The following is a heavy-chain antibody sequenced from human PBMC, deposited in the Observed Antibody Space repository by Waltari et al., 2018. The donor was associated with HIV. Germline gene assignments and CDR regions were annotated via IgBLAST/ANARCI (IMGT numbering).Heavy chain of an antibody. Sequence: QVQLQQWGAGLLKPSETLSLTCAVYAGSVSGYYWSWLRRPPGKGLEWIGEINHSGSTNYSPSLKSRVTISLDTSNNQFSLKLNSVTAADTAVYYCARALNDYGDLDSWGQGTLVTVSS. V-gene: IGHV4-34*01. J-gene: IGHJ4*02. CDR1: AGSVSGYY. CDR2: INHSGST. CDR3: ARALNDYGDLDS. D-gene: IGHD4-17*01.